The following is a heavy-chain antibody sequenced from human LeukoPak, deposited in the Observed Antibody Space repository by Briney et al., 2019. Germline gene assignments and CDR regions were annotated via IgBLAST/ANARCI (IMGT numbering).Heavy chain of an antibody. CDR2: SGST. Sequence: AETLSLTCTVSVGSFSDYYWTCLRHPPGKGLECIGYSGSTNYNPSLKSRVPISIDTSKRHFSLKLSSVTAADKAVYYCARTRRHYYGSGKNLTPWPAGLDVWGEGTTVTV. D-gene: IGHD3-10*01. V-gene: IGHV4-59*01. J-gene: IGHJ6*02. CDR1: VGSFSDYY. CDR3: ARTRRHYYGSGKNLTPWPAGLDV.